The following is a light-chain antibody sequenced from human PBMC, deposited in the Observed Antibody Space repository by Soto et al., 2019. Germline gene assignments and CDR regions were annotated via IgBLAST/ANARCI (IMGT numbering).Light chain of an antibody. J-gene: IGLJ3*02. CDR2: EVN. CDR1: SGDVGGYNF. V-gene: IGLV2-14*01. CDR3: SSYTSISTRL. Sequence: QSVLTQPASVSGSPGQSITISRTGTSGDVGGYNFVSWYQQYPGKAPKLMIYEVNKRPSGVSNRFSGSKSGNTASLTISGLQAEDEADYYCSSYTSISTRLFGGGTKVTVL.